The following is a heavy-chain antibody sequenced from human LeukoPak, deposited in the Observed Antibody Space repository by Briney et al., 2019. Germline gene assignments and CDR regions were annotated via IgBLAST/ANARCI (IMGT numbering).Heavy chain of an antibody. CDR1: GYTFTSYS. Sequence: ASVKVSCKASGYTFTSYSINWVRQAPGQGLEWMGWISAYNGNTKYAQEVQGRVTMTTDTSTSTAYMELRSLRSDDTAVYYCAKGLGGSGSYFLTFDYWGQGTLVTVSS. J-gene: IGHJ4*02. CDR2: ISAYNGNT. V-gene: IGHV1-18*01. CDR3: AKGLGGSGSYFLTFDY. D-gene: IGHD1-26*01.